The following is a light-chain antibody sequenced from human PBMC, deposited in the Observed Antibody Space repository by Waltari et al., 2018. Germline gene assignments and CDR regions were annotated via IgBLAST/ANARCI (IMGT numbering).Light chain of an antibody. CDR3: QVWDSSTWV. Sequence: SYELTQPLSVSVALGQTARITCGGDNIGSNNVHWYQQRPGQAPVLVIYRDTNRPSGIPERFSGSNSGNTATLTISRAQVGDEADYYCQVWDSSTWVFGGGTKLTVL. CDR1: NIGSNN. CDR2: RDT. J-gene: IGLJ3*02. V-gene: IGLV3-9*01.